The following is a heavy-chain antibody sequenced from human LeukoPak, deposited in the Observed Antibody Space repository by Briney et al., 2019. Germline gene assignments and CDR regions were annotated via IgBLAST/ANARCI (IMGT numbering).Heavy chain of an antibody. CDR3: AKDHGGNSFDY. Sequence: GGSLRLSCAASGFTFSSNGMHWVRQAPGKGLEWVAVISYDGSNKYYADSVKGRFTISRDNSKNTLYLQMNSLRAEDTAVYYCAKDHGGNSFDYWGQEPWSPSPQ. CDR2: ISYDGSNK. CDR1: GFTFSSNG. V-gene: IGHV3-30*18. J-gene: IGHJ4*01. D-gene: IGHD4-23*01.